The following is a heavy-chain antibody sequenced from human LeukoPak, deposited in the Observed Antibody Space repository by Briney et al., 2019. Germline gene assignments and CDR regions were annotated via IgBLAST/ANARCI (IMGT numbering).Heavy chain of an antibody. CDR1: GYTFSSYG. D-gene: IGHD3-16*02. CDR2: IGVYNGKT. CDR3: ARDQYDSVWDSHRPYFDY. V-gene: IGHV1-18*01. Sequence: ASVKVSCKASGYTFSSYGISWVRQAPGQGLEWMGWIGVYNGKTKYAQNFQGGVTLTTDTFTSTAYMEVTSLRSDDTAVYYCARDQYDSVWDSHRPYFDYWGQGTLVTVSS. J-gene: IGHJ4*02.